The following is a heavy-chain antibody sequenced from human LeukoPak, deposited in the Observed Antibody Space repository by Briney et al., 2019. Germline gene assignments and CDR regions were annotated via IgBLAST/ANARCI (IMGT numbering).Heavy chain of an antibody. D-gene: IGHD3-16*02. V-gene: IGHV4-59*01. J-gene: IGHJ4*02. Sequence: SETLSLTCTVSGGSISSYYWSWIRQPPGKGLEWIGYIYYSGSTNYNPSLKSRVTISVDTPKNQLSLKLSSVTAADTAVYYCARDIYDYVWGSYPLWGQGTLVTVSS. CDR3: ARDIYDYVWGSYPL. CDR2: IYYSGST. CDR1: GGSISSYY.